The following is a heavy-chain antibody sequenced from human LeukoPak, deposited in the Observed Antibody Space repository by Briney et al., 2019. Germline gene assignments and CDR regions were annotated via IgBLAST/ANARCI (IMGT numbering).Heavy chain of an antibody. D-gene: IGHD2-15*01. J-gene: IGHJ4*02. Sequence: PGGSLRLSCAASGFTFSSYSMNWVRQAPGKGLEWVSSISSSSSHIYYADSVKGRFTISRDNAKNSLYLQMNSLRAEDTAVYYCARERDCSGGSCYSTQFDFWGQGTLVTVSS. CDR1: GFTFSSYS. V-gene: IGHV3-21*04. CDR3: ARERDCSGGSCYSTQFDF. CDR2: ISSSSSHI.